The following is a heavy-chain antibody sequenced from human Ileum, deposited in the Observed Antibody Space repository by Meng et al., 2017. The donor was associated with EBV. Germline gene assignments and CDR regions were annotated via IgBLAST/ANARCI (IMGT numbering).Heavy chain of an antibody. Sequence: QLQEWGPGLGRPSETLSLTCTVSGGSISSGSYYWAWIRQPPGEGLEWIGSVVYSGTTYYTSSLKSRVSISVDTSKNQFSLKLSSVTAADTAVYYCARHHHSPTFDYWGQGTLVTVSS. CDR3: ARHHHSPTFDY. D-gene: IGHD1-14*01. J-gene: IGHJ4*02. CDR2: VVYSGTT. CDR1: GGSISSGSYY. V-gene: IGHV4-39*01.